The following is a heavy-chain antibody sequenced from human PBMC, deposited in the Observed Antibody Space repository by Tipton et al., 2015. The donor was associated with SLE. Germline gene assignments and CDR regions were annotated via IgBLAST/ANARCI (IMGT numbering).Heavy chain of an antibody. CDR1: GFTFSSYS. J-gene: IGHJ6*02. Sequence: SLRLSCAASGFTFSSYSMNWVRQAPGKGLEWVSYISSSSSTIYYADSVKGRFTISRDNAKNSLYLQMNSLRAEDTALYYCAGVVRQLVRYYGMDVWGQGTTVTVSS. CDR3: AGVVRQLVRYYGMDV. CDR2: ISSSSSTI. V-gene: IGHV3-48*01. D-gene: IGHD6-13*01.